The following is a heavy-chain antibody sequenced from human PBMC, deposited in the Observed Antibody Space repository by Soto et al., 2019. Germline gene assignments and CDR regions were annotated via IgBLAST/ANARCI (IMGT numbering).Heavy chain of an antibody. CDR3: TTKDIVEVVAAQYDY. J-gene: IGHJ4*02. CDR2: IKSKTDGVTT. Sequence: LRLSCAASGFTFSNAWMSWVRQAPGKGLGWVGRIKSKTDGVTTDYAAPVKGRFTISRDESKNTLYLQMNSLKTEDTAVYYCTTKDIVEVVAAQYDYWGKGNMVTVSA. D-gene: IGHD2-15*01. V-gene: IGHV3-15*01. CDR1: GFTFSNAW.